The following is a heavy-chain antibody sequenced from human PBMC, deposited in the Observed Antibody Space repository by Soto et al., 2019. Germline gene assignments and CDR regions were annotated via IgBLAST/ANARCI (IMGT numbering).Heavy chain of an antibody. V-gene: IGHV1-18*01. J-gene: IGHJ4*02. CDR1: GYTFTSYG. CDR2: ISAYNGNT. D-gene: IGHD2-2*01. CDR3: AGDEATLRRAWWDIVVVPAAGYY. Sequence: QVQLVQSGAEVKKPGASVKVSCKASGYTFTSYGISWVRQAPGQGLEWMGWISAYNGNTNYAQKLQGRVTMTTDTSTSTAYMELRSLRSDDTAVYYCAGDEATLRRAWWDIVVVPAAGYYWGQGTLVTVSS.